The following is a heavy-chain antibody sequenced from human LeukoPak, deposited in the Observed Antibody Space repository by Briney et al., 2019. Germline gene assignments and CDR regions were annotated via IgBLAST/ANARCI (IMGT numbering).Heavy chain of an antibody. CDR1: GGPLNSYA. V-gene: IGHV1-18*01. Sequence: ASVKVSCKASGGPLNSYAISWVRQAPGQGLEWVGWISGSNGNTNYAQKLQGRVTMTTDTATSTAYMELRSLTSDDTAMYYCARAGRGTYYYFDYWGQGTLVTVSS. CDR3: ARAGRGTYYYFDY. CDR2: ISGSNGNT. J-gene: IGHJ4*02. D-gene: IGHD1-26*01.